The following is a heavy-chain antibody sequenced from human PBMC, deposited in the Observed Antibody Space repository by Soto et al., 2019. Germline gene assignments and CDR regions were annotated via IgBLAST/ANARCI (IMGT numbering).Heavy chain of an antibody. CDR1: GFTFSTYG. CDR2: ISSSSTI. Sequence: PGGSLRLSCAASGFTFSTYGMNWVRQAPGKGLEWVSYISSSSTIYYADSVKGRFTISRDNAKNSLFLQMNSLRDEDTAVYFCARGRGDYYYYAMDVWGQGTTVIVSS. J-gene: IGHJ6*02. CDR3: ARGRGDYYYYAMDV. V-gene: IGHV3-48*02.